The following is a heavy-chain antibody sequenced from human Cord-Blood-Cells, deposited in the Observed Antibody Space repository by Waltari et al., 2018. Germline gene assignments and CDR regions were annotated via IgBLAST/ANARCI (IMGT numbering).Heavy chain of an antibody. J-gene: IGHJ3*02. CDR2: ISYSGST. Sequence: QVQLQESGPGLVKPSETLSLTCTVSVGSISSYYWSWIRQPPGKGLEWIGYISYSGSTNYHPSLKSRVTISVDTSKNQFSLKLSSVTAADTAVYYCARDLGGDDAFDIWGQGTMVTVSS. V-gene: IGHV4-59*01. CDR3: ARDLGGDDAFDI. D-gene: IGHD7-27*01. CDR1: VGSISSYY.